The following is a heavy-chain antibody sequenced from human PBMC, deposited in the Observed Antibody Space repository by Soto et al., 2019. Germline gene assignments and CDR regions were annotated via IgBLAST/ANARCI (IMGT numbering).Heavy chain of an antibody. CDR1: GGSISSGGYS. Sequence: QVQLQESGPGLVKPSQTLSLTCTVSGGSISSGGYSWNWIRQHPGKGLEWIGYSYYSGSTHYNPSLKSRVTISVDTSKNQFSLKLSSVTAADTAVYYCARDDRVGATDYWGQGTLVTVSS. CDR3: ARDDRVGATDY. V-gene: IGHV4-31*03. J-gene: IGHJ4*02. D-gene: IGHD1-26*01. CDR2: SYYSGST.